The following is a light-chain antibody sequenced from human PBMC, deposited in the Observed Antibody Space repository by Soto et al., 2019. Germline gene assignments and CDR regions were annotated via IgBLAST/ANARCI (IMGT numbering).Light chain of an antibody. CDR3: QHYISYPWT. J-gene: IGKJ1*01. CDR1: QTISTW. Sequence: DIQMTQSPSTLSASVGDRVTITCRASQTISTWLAWYQQKPGKVPKLLIDKASSLEGGVSSRFSGSGSGTEFTLTISNLQPDDFATYYCQHYISYPWTFGQGTKVEIK. V-gene: IGKV1-5*03. CDR2: KAS.